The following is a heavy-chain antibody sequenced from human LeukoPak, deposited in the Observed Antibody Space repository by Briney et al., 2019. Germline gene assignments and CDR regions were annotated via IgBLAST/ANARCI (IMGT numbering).Heavy chain of an antibody. CDR1: GFTFSSYS. D-gene: IGHD4-23*01. V-gene: IGHV3-48*01. J-gene: IGHJ4*02. CDR2: ISSSSSTI. Sequence: PGGSLRLSCAASGFTFSSYSMNWVRQAPGKGLEWVSYISSSSSTIYYADSVKGRFTISRDNSKNTLYLQMNSLRAEDTAVYYCARDQDGGELDYWGQGTLVTVSS. CDR3: ARDQDGGELDY.